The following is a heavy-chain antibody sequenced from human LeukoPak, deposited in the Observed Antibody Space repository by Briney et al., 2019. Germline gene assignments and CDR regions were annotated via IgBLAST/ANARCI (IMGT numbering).Heavy chain of an antibody. CDR1: GFTVSSKY. D-gene: IGHD3-10*01. Sequence: GSLRLSCAASGFTVSSKYMSWVRQPPGKGLEWIGSIYYSGSTYYNPSLKSRVTISVDTSKNQFSLKLSSVTAADTAVYYCASRYQLLENLWFGELSSYYYGMDVWGQGTTVTVSS. J-gene: IGHJ6*02. CDR3: ASRYQLLENLWFGELSSYYYGMDV. V-gene: IGHV4-39*01. CDR2: IYYSGST.